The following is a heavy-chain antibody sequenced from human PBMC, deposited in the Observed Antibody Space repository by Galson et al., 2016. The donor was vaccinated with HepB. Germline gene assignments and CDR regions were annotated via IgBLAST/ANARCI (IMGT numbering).Heavy chain of an antibody. D-gene: IGHD4-23*01. CDR1: GFTVSDNH. Sequence: SLRLSCAAAGFTVSDNHVTWIRQAPGKGLECVSVIFGRGNTYYADSVEGRFTISRDNARNTVYLQMNSLRTEATAVYYCAGYGGNSVWGQGALVTVSS. CDR3: AGYGGNSV. CDR2: IFGRGNT. J-gene: IGHJ4*02. V-gene: IGHV3-53*01.